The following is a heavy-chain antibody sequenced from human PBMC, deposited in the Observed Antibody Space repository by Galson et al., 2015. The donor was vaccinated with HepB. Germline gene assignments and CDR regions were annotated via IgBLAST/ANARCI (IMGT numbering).Heavy chain of an antibody. CDR2: MNPNSGNT. CDR1: GYAFTSYD. Sequence: SVKVSCKASGYAFTSYDINWARQATGQGLEWMGWMNPNSGNTGYAQKFQGRVTMTRNTSISTAYMELSSLRSEDTAVYYCARSYCSSTSCYIWGSYYYYYMDVWGKGTTVTVSS. V-gene: IGHV1-8*01. J-gene: IGHJ6*03. D-gene: IGHD2-2*02. CDR3: ARSYCSSTSCYIWGSYYYYYMDV.